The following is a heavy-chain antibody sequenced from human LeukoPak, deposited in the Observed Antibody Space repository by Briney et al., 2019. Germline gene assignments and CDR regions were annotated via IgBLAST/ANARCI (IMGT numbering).Heavy chain of an antibody. D-gene: IGHD5/OR15-5a*01. CDR1: GFTFSSYD. J-gene: IGHJ4*02. Sequence: PGGSLRLSCAASGFTFSSYDMHWVRQATGKGLEWVSAIGTAGDTYYPGSVKGRFTISRENAKNSLYLQMNSLRAGDTAVYYCARGASLRHFDYGGQGTLVTVSA. CDR2: IGTAGDT. V-gene: IGHV3-13*01. CDR3: ARGASLRHFDY.